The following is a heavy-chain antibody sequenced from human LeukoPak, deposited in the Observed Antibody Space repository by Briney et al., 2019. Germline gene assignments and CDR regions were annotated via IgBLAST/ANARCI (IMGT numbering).Heavy chain of an antibody. J-gene: IGHJ4*02. CDR3: GRDVNWNQIDY. CDR2: INTDGRTT. Sequence: GGSLRLSCAASGFTFNNHWMHWVRQASGNGLVWISRINTDGRTTDYADSVKGRFTTSRDNAKNTLYLQMNSLRAEDAAVYYCGRDVNWNQIDYWGQGSLVTVSS. CDR1: GFTFNNHW. D-gene: IGHD1-20*01. V-gene: IGHV3-74*01.